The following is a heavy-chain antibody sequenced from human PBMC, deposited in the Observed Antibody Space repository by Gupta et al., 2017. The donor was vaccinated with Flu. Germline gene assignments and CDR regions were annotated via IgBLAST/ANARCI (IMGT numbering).Heavy chain of an antibody. V-gene: IGHV6-1*01. J-gene: IGHJ4*02. D-gene: IGHD4-17*01. CDR3: ARGAGLTTVTTGYFDY. Sequence: QVQLQQSGPGLVKPSQTLSLTCAISGDSVSSNSVVWNCIRQSPSRGLEWLGRTYYRSKWYNDYAVSVTSRITINPDTSKNQFSLQLNSVTPEDTAVYYCARGAGLTTVTTGYFDYWGQGTLVTVSS. CDR1: GDSVSSNSVV. CDR2: TYYRSKWYN.